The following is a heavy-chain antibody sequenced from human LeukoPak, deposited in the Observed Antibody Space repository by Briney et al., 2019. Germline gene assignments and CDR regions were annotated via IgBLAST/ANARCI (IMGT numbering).Heavy chain of an antibody. D-gene: IGHD3-16*01. CDR1: GGSISSGDYY. V-gene: IGHV4-30-4*01. CDR2: IYYSGST. J-gene: IGHJ3*02. Sequence: PSQTLSLTCTVSGGSISSGDYYWSWIRQPPGKGLEWIGYIYYSGSTYYNPSLKSRVTISVDTSKNQFSLKLSSVTAADTAVYYCARDRRGRDAFDIWGQGTMVTVSS. CDR3: ARDRRGRDAFDI.